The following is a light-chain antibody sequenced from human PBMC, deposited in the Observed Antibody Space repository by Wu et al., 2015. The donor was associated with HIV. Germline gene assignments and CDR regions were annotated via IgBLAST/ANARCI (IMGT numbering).Light chain of an antibody. J-gene: IGKJ2*02. CDR2: GAS. CDR3: QQSYSTPST. V-gene: IGKV1-39*01. Sequence: DIQMTQSPSSLSASVGDRVTITCRASQSISSYLNWYQQKPGKAPKLLIYGASSLQSGVPSRFSGSGSGTDFTLTINSLQPEDFATYYCQQSYSTPSTFGQGTKLEIK. CDR1: QSISSY.